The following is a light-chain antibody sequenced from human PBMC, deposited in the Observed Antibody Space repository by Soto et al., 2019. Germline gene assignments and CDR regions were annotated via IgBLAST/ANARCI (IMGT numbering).Light chain of an antibody. Sequence: IRMTQSPSSLAASTGDRVTITCLASQSISSYLNWYQQKPGKAPKLLIYAASSLQSGVPSRFSGSGSGTDFTLTISSLQPEDFATYYCQQSYSTPSITFGQGTRLEIK. V-gene: IGKV1-39*01. CDR2: AAS. CDR3: QQSYSTPSIT. J-gene: IGKJ5*01. CDR1: QSISSY.